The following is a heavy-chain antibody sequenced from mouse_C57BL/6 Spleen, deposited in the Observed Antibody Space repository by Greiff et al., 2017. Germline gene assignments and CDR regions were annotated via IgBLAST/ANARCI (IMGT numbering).Heavy chain of an antibody. V-gene: IGHV1-64*01. CDR1: GYTFTSYW. J-gene: IGHJ3*01. Sequence: QVQLQQPGAELVKPGASVKLSCKASGYTFTSYWMHWVKQRPGQGLEWIGMIHPNSGSTNYNEKFKSKATLTVAKSSSTAYMQLSSLTSEDAAVYYCARGERYYGSSSWFAYWGQGTLVTVSA. CDR3: ARGERYYGSSSWFAY. D-gene: IGHD1-1*01. CDR2: IHPNSGST.